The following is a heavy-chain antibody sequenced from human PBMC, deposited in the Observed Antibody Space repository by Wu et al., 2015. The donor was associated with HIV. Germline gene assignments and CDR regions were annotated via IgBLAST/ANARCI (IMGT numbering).Heavy chain of an antibody. D-gene: IGHD6-19*01. CDR3: ARDLNAYSSGPMGSWFDP. CDR1: GGTFSSFA. Sequence: QVHLVQSGAEVKKPGSSVKVSCKASGGTFSSFALSWVRQAPGQGLEWVGGIIPLFDTAISAHDFHDRVTITADESTATGYMELRSLRSDDTAVYYCARDLNAYSSGPMGSWFDPWGQGTLVTVSS. V-gene: IGHV1-69*12. J-gene: IGHJ5*02. CDR2: IIPLFDTA.